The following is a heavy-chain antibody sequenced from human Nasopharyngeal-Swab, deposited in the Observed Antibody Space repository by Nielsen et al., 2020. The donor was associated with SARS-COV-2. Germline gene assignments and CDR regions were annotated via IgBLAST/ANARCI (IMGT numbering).Heavy chain of an antibody. J-gene: IGHJ3*01. CDR3: EKEMFKYGSGVSSDGFDV. V-gene: IGHV3-30*18. Sequence: SLRLSCAASGFTFSDHAIHWVPQAPGQGLEWVAVLSYDETDQYYSGSVKGRFTIPRDSSKKMVYLQMNSLRPEDTGLYYCEKEMFKYGSGVSSDGFDVWGQGTRVTVSS. D-gene: IGHD3-10*01. CDR1: GFTFSDHA. CDR2: LSYDETDQ.